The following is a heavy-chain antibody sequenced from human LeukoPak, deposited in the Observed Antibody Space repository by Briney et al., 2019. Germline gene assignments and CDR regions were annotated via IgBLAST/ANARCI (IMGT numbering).Heavy chain of an antibody. V-gene: IGHV1-69*04. Sequence: GASVKVSCKASGGTFSSYAISWVRQAPGQGLEWMGRIISILGIANYAQKFQGRVTITADKSTSTAYMELSSLRSEDTAVYYCARDRFSIADTARDAFDIWGQGTMVTVSS. CDR2: IISILGIA. CDR3: ARDRFSIADTARDAFDI. D-gene: IGHD6-6*01. CDR1: GGTFSSYA. J-gene: IGHJ3*02.